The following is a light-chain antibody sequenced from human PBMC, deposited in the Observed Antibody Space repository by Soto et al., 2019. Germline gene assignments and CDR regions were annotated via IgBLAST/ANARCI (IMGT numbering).Light chain of an antibody. V-gene: IGKV1-5*03. CDR1: QSINSW. J-gene: IGKJ1*01. Sequence: DIQITQAPSTLPASVGDRVSITGRASQSINSWLAWYQQKPGKAPKLLIYKAASLESGVPSRFSGSGSGKEFTLTIGSLQADDFATYYCQQYNSYRTFGQGTKVEIK. CDR2: KAA. CDR3: QQYNSYRT.